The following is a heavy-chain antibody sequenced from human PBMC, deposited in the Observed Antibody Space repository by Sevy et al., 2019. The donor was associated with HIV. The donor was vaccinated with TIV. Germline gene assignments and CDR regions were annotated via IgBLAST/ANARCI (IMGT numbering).Heavy chain of an antibody. V-gene: IGHV4-39*01. J-gene: IGHJ4*02. CDR2: IYYSGST. D-gene: IGHD2-2*01. CDR3: ATDIVVVPAAEEGVCDY. Sequence: SETLSLTCTVSGGSISSSSYYWGWIRQPPGKGLEWIGSIYYSGSTYYNPSLKSPVTISVDTSKNQFSLKLSSVTAADTAVYYCATDIVVVPAAEEGVCDYWGQGTLVTVSS. CDR1: GGSISSSSYY.